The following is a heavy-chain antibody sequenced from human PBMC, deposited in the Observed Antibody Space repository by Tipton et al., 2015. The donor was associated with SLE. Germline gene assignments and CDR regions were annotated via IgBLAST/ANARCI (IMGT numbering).Heavy chain of an antibody. CDR1: RGSFSSGSDY. Sequence: TLSLTCSVSRGSFSSGSDYWAWIRPPPGKGLEWIATFYHSGTTSSNPSLKSRVRISLDTSRRYFSLRLRAVTDADTAVYYCARLVEDAFDIWGQGTVVTVSS. CDR3: ARLVEDAFDI. D-gene: IGHD3-9*01. V-gene: IGHV4-39*02. CDR2: FYHSGTT. J-gene: IGHJ3*02.